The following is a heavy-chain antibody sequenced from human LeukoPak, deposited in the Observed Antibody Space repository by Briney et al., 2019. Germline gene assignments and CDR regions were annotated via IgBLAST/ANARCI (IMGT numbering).Heavy chain of an antibody. CDR2: IIPILGIA. CDR3: ARDRRVGTSCYSS. J-gene: IGHJ4*02. V-gene: IGHV1-69*04. CDR1: GGTFSSYA. Sequence: SVKVSCKASGGTFSSYAISWVRQAPGQGLEWMGRIIPILGIANYAQKFQGRVTITADKSTSTAYMELSSLRSEDTAVYYCARDRRVGTSCYSSWGQGTLVTVSS. D-gene: IGHD2-2*02.